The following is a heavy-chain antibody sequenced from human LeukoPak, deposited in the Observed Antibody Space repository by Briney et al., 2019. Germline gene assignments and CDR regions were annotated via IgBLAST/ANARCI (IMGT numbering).Heavy chain of an antibody. J-gene: IGHJ3*02. Sequence: PSETLSLTCAVYGGSFSGYYWSWIRQPPGKGLEWIGYIYYSGSTNYNPSLKSRVTISVDTSKNQFSLKLSSVTAADTAVYYCARTVVVTAYDAFDIWGQGTMVTVSS. D-gene: IGHD2-21*02. CDR3: ARTVVVTAYDAFDI. CDR1: GGSFSGYY. V-gene: IGHV4-59*01. CDR2: IYYSGST.